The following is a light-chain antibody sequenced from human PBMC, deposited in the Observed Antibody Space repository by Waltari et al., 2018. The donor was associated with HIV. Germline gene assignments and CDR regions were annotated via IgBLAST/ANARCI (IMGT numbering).Light chain of an antibody. CDR1: QSLVYSDGNTY. Sequence: DVVMTQSPLSLPVTPGQPASISCSSSQSLVYSDGNTYLSRFQQRPGQSPRRLIYKVSNRDSGVPDRFSGSGSGTDFTLKISRVEAEDVGVYYCMQGTHWPVAFGQGTKVEI. V-gene: IGKV2-30*01. CDR3: MQGTHWPVA. J-gene: IGKJ1*01. CDR2: KVS.